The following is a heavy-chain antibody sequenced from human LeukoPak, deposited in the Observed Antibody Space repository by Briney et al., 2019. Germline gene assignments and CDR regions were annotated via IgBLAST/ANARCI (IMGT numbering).Heavy chain of an antibody. J-gene: IGHJ4*02. CDR1: GFIFSSYC. CDR3: AKDPVSGDSGSYIDY. D-gene: IGHD3-10*01. Sequence: PGGSLRLSCAASGFIFSSYCMHWVRQAPGKGLEWVAFIRYDGSNKYYADSVKGRFTISRDNSKNTLYLQINSLRAEDTAVYYCAKDPVSGDSGSYIDYWGQGTLVTVSS. V-gene: IGHV3-30*02. CDR2: IRYDGSNK.